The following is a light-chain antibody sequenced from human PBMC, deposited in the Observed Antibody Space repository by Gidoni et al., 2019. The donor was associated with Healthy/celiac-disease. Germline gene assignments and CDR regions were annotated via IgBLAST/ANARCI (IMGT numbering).Light chain of an antibody. J-gene: IGKJ2*01. CDR3: QQYGSSRT. V-gene: IGKV3-20*01. CDR1: QSVSSSY. CDR2: GAS. Sequence: ELVLTQSPGTLSLSPGERATLSCRASQSVSSSYLAGYQQKPGQDPRLLIYGASSRATGIPDRFSGSVSGTDFTLTIMRLEPEDFAVYYCQQYGSSRTFGQGTKLEI.